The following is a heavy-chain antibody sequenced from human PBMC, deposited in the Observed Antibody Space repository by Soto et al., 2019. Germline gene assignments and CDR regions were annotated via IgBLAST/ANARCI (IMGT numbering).Heavy chain of an antibody. D-gene: IGHD3-3*01. J-gene: IGHJ4*02. V-gene: IGHV5-51*01. CDR2: LYPSDSDT. CDR1: GYNFAGYW. CDR3: ALGGVASRTLDY. Sequence: LGESLNVSLKGSGYNFAGYWIAWVLQMPGKGLELMGILYPSDSDTRYRPSFHGQVTISADKSISSAYRQWSSLRASDTAMYYCALGGVASRTLDYWGQGTPVTVSS.